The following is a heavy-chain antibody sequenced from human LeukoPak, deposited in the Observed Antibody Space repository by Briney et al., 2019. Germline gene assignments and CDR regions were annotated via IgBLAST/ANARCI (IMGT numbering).Heavy chain of an antibody. CDR1: GYTFTSYY. J-gene: IGHJ6*02. Sequence: GASVKVSCKASGYTFTSYYMHWVRQAPGQGLEWMGIINPSGGSTSYAQKLQGRVTMTRDTSTSTVYMELSSLRSEDTAVYYCARDRGHVDTAMVYYYYYGMDVWGQGTTVTVSS. D-gene: IGHD5-18*01. CDR2: INPSGGST. V-gene: IGHV1-46*01. CDR3: ARDRGHVDTAMVYYYYYGMDV.